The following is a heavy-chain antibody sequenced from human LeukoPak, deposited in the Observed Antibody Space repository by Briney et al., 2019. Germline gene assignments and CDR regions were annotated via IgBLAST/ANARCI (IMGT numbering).Heavy chain of an antibody. Sequence: ASVKVSCKASGGTFSSYAISWVRQAPGQGLEWMGGIIPIFGTANYAQKFQGRVTITADESTSTAYMELSSLRSEDTAVYYRARPHSSGWYGRFDYWGQGTLVTVSS. CDR1: GGTFSSYA. V-gene: IGHV1-69*13. D-gene: IGHD6-19*01. CDR3: ARPHSSGWYGRFDY. J-gene: IGHJ4*02. CDR2: IIPIFGTA.